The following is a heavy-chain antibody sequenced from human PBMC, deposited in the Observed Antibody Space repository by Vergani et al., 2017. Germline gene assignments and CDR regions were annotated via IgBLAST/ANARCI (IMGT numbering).Heavy chain of an antibody. CDR1: GFTFEDYA. CDR2: ISWNSGSI. Sequence: EVQLVESGGGLVKPGGSLRLSCAASGFTFEDYAMHWVRQAPGKGLEWVSGISWNSGSIGYADSVKGRFTISRDNAKNSLYLQMNSLRAEDTALYYCAKGLYSSGWYGGMDVWGKGTTVTVSS. V-gene: IGHV3-9*01. CDR3: AKGLYSSGWYGGMDV. J-gene: IGHJ6*03. D-gene: IGHD6-19*01.